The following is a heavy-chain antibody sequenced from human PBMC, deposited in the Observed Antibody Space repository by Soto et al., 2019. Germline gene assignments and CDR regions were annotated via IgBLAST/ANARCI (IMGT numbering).Heavy chain of an antibody. D-gene: IGHD4-17*01. V-gene: IGHV3-33*01. CDR3: ARDYGDLGYDS. CDR1: GFIISRNG. J-gene: IGHJ4*02. CDR2: LWNDGYTK. Sequence: QVQLVQTGGGVVQPGTSLRLSCAASGFIISRNGLHWVRQAPGKGLEWVAILWNDGYTKYYADSVQGRFDISRDSSTNTLYLQMDSLRVEDTGAYYCARDYGDLGYDSWGQGTLVIVSS.